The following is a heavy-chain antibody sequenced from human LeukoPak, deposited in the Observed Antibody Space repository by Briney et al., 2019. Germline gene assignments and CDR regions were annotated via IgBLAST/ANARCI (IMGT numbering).Heavy chain of an antibody. CDR3: ARELNYYDSSGLGGY. V-gene: IGHV3-33*01. D-gene: IGHD3-22*01. CDR1: GFTFSSYG. J-gene: IGHJ4*02. Sequence: GGSLRLSCAASGFTFSSYGMHWVRQAPGKGLEWVAVIWYDGSNKYYADSVKGRFTISRDNPKNTLYLQMNSLRAEDTAVYYCARELNYYDSSGLGGYWGQGTLVTVSS. CDR2: IWYDGSNK.